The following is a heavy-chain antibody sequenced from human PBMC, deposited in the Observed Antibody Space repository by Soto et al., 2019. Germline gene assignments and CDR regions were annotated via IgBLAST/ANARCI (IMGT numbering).Heavy chain of an antibody. CDR3: ATHCSSTSCYYTFGP. D-gene: IGHD2-2*01. Sequence: QVQLQQWGAGLLKPSETLSLTCAVYGGSFSSYYWSWIRQPPGKGLELIGQINHYGSTDYNPSLKSRVTISVDTSKNHFSLRLSSVTAADTAMYYCATHCSSTSCYYTFGPWGQGTLVTVSS. J-gene: IGHJ5*02. V-gene: IGHV4-34*01. CDR2: INHYGST. CDR1: GGSFSSYY.